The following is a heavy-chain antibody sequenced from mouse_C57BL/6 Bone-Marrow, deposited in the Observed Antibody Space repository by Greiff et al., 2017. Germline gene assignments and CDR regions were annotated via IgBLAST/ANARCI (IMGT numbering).Heavy chain of an antibody. CDR2: IRLKSDNYAT. D-gene: IGHD2-3*01. V-gene: IGHV6-3*01. CDR3: TGGYYWAY. CDR1: GFTFSNYW. J-gene: IGHJ3*01. Sequence: EVKLVESGGGLVQPGGSMKLSCVASGFTFSNYWMNWVRQSPEKGLEWVAQIRLKSDNYATHYAESVKGRFTISRDDSKSSVYLQMNNLRAEDTGIYYCTGGYYWAYWGQGTLVTVSA.